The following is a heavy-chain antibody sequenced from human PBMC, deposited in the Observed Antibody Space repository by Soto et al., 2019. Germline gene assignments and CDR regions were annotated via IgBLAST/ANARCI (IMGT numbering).Heavy chain of an antibody. D-gene: IGHD3-3*01. Sequence: GGSLRLSCAASGFTFSSYDMHWVRQATGKGLEWVSAIGTAGDTYYPGSVKGRFTISRENAKNSLYLQMNSLRAGDTAVYYCARGAKKDYDFWSGYNYYYYMDVWGKGTTVTVSS. CDR1: GFTFSSYD. CDR3: ARGAKKDYDFWSGYNYYYYMDV. CDR2: IGTAGDT. J-gene: IGHJ6*03. V-gene: IGHV3-13*01.